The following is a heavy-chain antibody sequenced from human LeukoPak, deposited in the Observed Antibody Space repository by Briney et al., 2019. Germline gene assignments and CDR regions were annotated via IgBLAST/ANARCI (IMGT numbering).Heavy chain of an antibody. CDR3: AKGGYDYAEYVDY. J-gene: IGHJ4*02. Sequence: GGSLRLSCVASGFTFSNDGMSCVRQAPGKGLEWVSRISFSGVNTYYADSVRGRFTISRDKSKNTLYLQMNSLRAEDTAVYYCAKGGYDYAEYVDYWGQGTLVTVSS. D-gene: IGHD4-17*01. CDR1: GFTFSNDG. V-gene: IGHV3-23*01. CDR2: ISFSGVNT.